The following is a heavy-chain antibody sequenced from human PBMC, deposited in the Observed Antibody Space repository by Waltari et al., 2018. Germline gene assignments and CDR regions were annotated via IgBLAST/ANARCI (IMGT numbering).Heavy chain of an antibody. CDR2: IYYSWST. CDR1: GGSISSGGYY. V-gene: IGHV4-31*03. J-gene: IGHJ5*02. CDR3: ARGNGKYGFDP. D-gene: IGHD2-2*01. Sequence: QVQLQESGPGLVKPSQTLSLTCTVSGGSISSGGYYWSWIRQHPGNGLEWIGYIYYSWSTEYNPSLKSRVTISVDTSKHQFSLKLSSVTAADTAVYYCARGNGKYGFDPWGQGTLVTVSS.